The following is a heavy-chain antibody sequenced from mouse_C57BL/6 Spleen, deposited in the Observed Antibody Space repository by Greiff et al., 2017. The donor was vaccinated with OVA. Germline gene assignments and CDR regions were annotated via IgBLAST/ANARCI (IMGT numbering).Heavy chain of an antibody. CDR3: ARHYGSRGGYFDV. J-gene: IGHJ1*03. CDR1: GYTFTSYW. Sequence: QVQLKQPGAELVKPGASVKLSCKASGYTFTSYWMHWVKQRPGRGLEWIGRIDPNSGGTKYNEKFKSKATLTVDKPSSTAYMQLSSLTSEDSAVYYCARHYGSRGGYFDVWGTGTTVTVSS. CDR2: IDPNSGGT. V-gene: IGHV1-72*01. D-gene: IGHD1-1*01.